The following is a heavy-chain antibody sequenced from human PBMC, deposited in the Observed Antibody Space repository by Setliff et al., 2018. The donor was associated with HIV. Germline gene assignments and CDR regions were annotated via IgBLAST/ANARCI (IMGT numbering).Heavy chain of an antibody. Sequence: SETLSLTCSVSGDSMSSGSYFWGWIRQTPGKGLEWIGNIYYTGFAYYNPSLKSRVTISIDKSKSQFSLNLTSVTASDTAVYYCAREDRGDPSLATTRLDYWGQGKLVTVSS. CDR1: GDSMSSGSYF. V-gene: IGHV4-39*02. J-gene: IGHJ4*02. D-gene: IGHD1-1*01. CDR2: IYYTGFA. CDR3: AREDRGDPSLATTRLDY.